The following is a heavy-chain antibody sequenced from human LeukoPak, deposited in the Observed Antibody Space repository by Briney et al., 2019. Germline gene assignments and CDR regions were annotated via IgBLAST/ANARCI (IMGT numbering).Heavy chain of an antibody. CDR1: GGSFSGYY. D-gene: IGHD3-10*01. V-gene: IGHV4-34*01. Sequence: SETLSLTCAVYGGSFSGYYWSWIRQPPGKGLEWIGEINHSGSTNYNPSLKSRVPISVDPSKNQFSLKLSSVTAADTAVYYCARGSYYYGPYYYYLDVWGKGTTVTVSS. CDR2: INHSGST. CDR3: ARGSYYYGPYYYYLDV. J-gene: IGHJ6*03.